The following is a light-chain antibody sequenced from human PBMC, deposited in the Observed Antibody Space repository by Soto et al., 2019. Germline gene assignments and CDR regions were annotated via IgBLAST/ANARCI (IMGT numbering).Light chain of an antibody. V-gene: IGKV3-11*01. CDR2: DAS. Sequence: EIVLTQSPATLSLSPGERATLPCRASQSVSSYLAWSQQKPGQAPRLLIYDASNRATGIPARFSGSGSGTDFTLTISSLEPEDFAVYYCQQRSNWPMYTFGQGTKLEIK. J-gene: IGKJ2*01. CDR3: QQRSNWPMYT. CDR1: QSVSSY.